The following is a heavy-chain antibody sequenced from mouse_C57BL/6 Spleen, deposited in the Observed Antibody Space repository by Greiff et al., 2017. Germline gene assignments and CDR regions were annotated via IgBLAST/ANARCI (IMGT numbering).Heavy chain of an antibody. CDR2: IRSKSNNYAT. CDR3: VRLKNAMDY. V-gene: IGHV10-1*01. Sequence: EVQLQESGGGLVQPKGSLKLSCAASGFSFNTYAMNWVRQAPGKGLEWVARIRSKSNNYATYYADSVKDRFTISRDDSESMLYLQMNNLKTEDTAMYYCVRLKNAMDYWGQGTSVTVSS. CDR1: GFSFNTYA. J-gene: IGHJ4*01.